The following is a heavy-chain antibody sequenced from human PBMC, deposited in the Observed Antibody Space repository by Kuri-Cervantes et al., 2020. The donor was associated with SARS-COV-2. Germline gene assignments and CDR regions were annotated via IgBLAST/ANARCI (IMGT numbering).Heavy chain of an antibody. CDR3: ARDLDYSNDNWFDP. V-gene: IGHV3-20*04. CDR1: GFTFDDYG. D-gene: IGHD4-11*01. Sequence: GESLKISCAASGFTFDDYGMSWVRQAPGKGLGWGSGINWNGGSTGYADSVKGRFTISRDNAKNSLYLQMNSLRAEGTALYYCARDLDYSNDNWFDPWGQGTLVTVSS. J-gene: IGHJ5*02. CDR2: INWNGGST.